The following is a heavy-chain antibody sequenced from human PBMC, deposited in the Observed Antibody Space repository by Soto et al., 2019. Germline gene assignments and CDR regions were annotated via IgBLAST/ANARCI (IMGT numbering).Heavy chain of an antibody. D-gene: IGHD3-10*01. CDR2: ISSSSSTI. J-gene: IGHJ4*02. Sequence: GGSLRLSCAASGFTFSSYSMNWVRQAPGKGLEGVSYISSSSSTIYYADSGKGRFTISRDNAKTSLYLQMNGLRAEDPAVYYCARDYTTYGPFDSWAQGTLVTVSS. V-gene: IGHV3-48*01. CDR3: ARDYTTYGPFDS. CDR1: GFTFSSYS.